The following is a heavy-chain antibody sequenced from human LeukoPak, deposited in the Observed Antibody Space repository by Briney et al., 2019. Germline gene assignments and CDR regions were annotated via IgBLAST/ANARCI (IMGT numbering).Heavy chain of an antibody. V-gene: IGHV1-2*02. Sequence: AAVKVSCKASGYTFTGYYMHWVRRAPGQGLEWMGWINPNSGGTNYAQKFQGRVTMTRDTSISTAYMELSRLRSDDTAVYYCARDLSGSYTNWFDPWGQGTLVTVSS. CDR3: ARDLSGSYTNWFDP. CDR2: INPNSGGT. CDR1: GYTFTGYY. J-gene: IGHJ5*02. D-gene: IGHD3-10*01.